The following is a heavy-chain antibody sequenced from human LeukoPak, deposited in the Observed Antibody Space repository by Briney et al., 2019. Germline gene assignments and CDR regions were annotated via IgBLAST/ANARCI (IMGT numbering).Heavy chain of an antibody. CDR3: ARGPILLWFGELSY. CDR1: GYTFTSYG. Sequence: ASVKVSCKASGYTFTSYGINWVRQAPGQGLEWMGWISAYNGNTNYAQKLQGRVTMTTDTSTSTAYMELRSLRSDDTAVYYCARGPILLWFGELSYWGQGTLVTVSS. J-gene: IGHJ4*02. V-gene: IGHV1-18*01. CDR2: ISAYNGNT. D-gene: IGHD3-10*01.